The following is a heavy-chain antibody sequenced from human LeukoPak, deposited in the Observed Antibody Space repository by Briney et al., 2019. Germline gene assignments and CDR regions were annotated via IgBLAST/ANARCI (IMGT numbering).Heavy chain of an antibody. CDR3: VRHEKESWFDP. CDR2: IYYSGSA. CDR1: GGSISSTSY. V-gene: IGHV4-39*01. J-gene: IGHJ5*02. Sequence: SETLSLTCTVSGGSISSTSYWGWIRQPPGKGLEWIGSIYYSGSAYYNPSLKSRVTISVDTSKNQFSLKLSSVTAADTAVYYCVRHEKESWFDPWGQGTLVTVSS.